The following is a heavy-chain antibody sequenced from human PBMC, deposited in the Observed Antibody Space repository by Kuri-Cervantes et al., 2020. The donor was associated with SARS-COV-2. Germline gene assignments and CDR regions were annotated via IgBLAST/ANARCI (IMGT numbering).Heavy chain of an antibody. V-gene: IGHV3-23*01. CDR3: AKAAYYDYVPDY. J-gene: IGHJ4*02. CDR2: ISGSGGST. CDR1: GFTFSSYA. D-gene: IGHD3-16*01. Sequence: GESLKISCAASGFTFSSYAMSWVRQAPGKGLEWVSAISGSGGSTYYADSVKGRFTISRDNSKNTLYLQMNSLRAEETAVYYCAKAAYYDYVPDYWGQGTLVTVSS.